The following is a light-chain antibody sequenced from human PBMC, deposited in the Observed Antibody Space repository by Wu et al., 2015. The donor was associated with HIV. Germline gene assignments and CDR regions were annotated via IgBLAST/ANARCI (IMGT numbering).Light chain of an antibody. CDR1: QDISSY. CDR2: AAS. V-gene: IGKV1-8*01. J-gene: IGKJ1*01. Sequence: AIQITQSPSSLSASTGDRVTISCRASQDISSYLAWYQQKPGQVPKLLIYAASTLQSGVPSRFSGSGSGTDFTLTISCLQSEDFATYYCHQYYSDPQTFGQGTKVKSN. CDR3: HQYYSDPQT.